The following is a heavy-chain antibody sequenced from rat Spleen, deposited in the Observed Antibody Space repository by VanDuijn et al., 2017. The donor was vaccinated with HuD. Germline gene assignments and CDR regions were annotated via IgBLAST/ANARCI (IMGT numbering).Heavy chain of an antibody. CDR3: ARAGYGGYSDLPYVMDA. Sequence: EEQLVETGGGLVQPGGSLQLSCVASGFTFSGYWMYWIRQAPGEGLEWISFIIPDGVTSYYPDSVEGRFTISRDNAQNTLYLQISKLGSEDTAIYYCARAGYGGYSDLPYVMDAWGQGASVTVSS. D-gene: IGHD1-11*01. J-gene: IGHJ4*01. CDR2: IIPDGVTS. V-gene: IGHV5-58*01. CDR1: GFTFSGYW.